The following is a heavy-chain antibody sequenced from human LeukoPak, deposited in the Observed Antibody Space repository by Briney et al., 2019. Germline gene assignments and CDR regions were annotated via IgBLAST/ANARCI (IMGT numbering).Heavy chain of an antibody. Sequence: PGRSLRLSCAASGFTFSSYGMHWVRQAPGKGLEWVAVISYDGDNKYYADSVKGRFTIFRDNSKNTLYLQMNSLRAEDTAVYYCTRDLMDYDVSTGLHHYYMDVWGQGTTVTVSS. CDR3: TRDLMDYDVSTGLHHYYMDV. J-gene: IGHJ6*02. CDR2: ISYDGDNK. D-gene: IGHD3-9*01. CDR1: GFTFSSYG. V-gene: IGHV3-30*03.